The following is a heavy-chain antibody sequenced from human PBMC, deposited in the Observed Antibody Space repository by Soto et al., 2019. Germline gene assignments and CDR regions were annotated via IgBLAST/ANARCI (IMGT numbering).Heavy chain of an antibody. D-gene: IGHD3-3*01. CDR1: GYTFTNYG. J-gene: IGHJ4*02. CDR3: SRDYYDFWSGYHVLPPIDY. Sequence: QVQLVQSGADVKKPGASVKVSCKASGYTFTNYGISWVRQAPGQGLEWMGWISAYNGNTNYAQKLQGRLTMTTDTSTSTAYMELRSLRSDDTAVYYCSRDYYDFWSGYHVLPPIDYWGQGTLVTVSS. CDR2: ISAYNGNT. V-gene: IGHV1-18*01.